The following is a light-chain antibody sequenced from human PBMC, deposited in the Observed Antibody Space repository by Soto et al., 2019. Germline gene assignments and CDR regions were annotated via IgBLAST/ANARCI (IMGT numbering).Light chain of an antibody. Sequence: EIVMTQSPATLSVSPGETAILSCRASQSVSRGLAWYQQKPGQAPRLLIYGASARATGIPARFSGSGSGTDFTLTISSLQSEDLAVYYCQQYNSWPPITFGQGTRLEIK. V-gene: IGKV3-15*01. CDR1: QSVSRG. CDR2: GAS. CDR3: QQYNSWPPIT. J-gene: IGKJ5*01.